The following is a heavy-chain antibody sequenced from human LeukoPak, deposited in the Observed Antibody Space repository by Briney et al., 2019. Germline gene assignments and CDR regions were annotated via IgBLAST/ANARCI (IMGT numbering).Heavy chain of an antibody. Sequence: LPGGSLRLSCAASGFTFSSYWMHWVRQAPGKGLVWVSRINSDGSTTNYADSVKGRFTSSRDNARNTLYLQMNSLRAEDTAVYHCARDRVGYDPYYYYAMDVWGQGTTVTVSS. CDR1: GFTFSSYW. CDR3: ARDRVGYDPYYYYAMDV. V-gene: IGHV3-74*01. CDR2: INSDGSTT. D-gene: IGHD2-2*01. J-gene: IGHJ6*02.